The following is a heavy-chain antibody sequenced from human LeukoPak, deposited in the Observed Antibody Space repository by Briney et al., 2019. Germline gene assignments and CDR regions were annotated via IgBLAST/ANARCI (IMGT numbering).Heavy chain of an antibody. D-gene: IGHD4-23*01. J-gene: IGHJ3*02. CDR2: ITGNSAYI. CDR1: GLTFRTYS. Sequence: PGGSLRLSCAASGLTFRTYSMNWVRHAPGKGLEWVSSITGNSAYIYNADSVRGRFTISRDNAKSSLYMHMNSLRAEDTAVYYCARDDGGNLNDAFDIWGQGTMVTVSS. V-gene: IGHV3-21*06. CDR3: ARDDGGNLNDAFDI.